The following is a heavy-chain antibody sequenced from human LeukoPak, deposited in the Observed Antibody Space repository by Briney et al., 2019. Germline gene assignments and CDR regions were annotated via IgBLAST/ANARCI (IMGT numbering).Heavy chain of an antibody. CDR3: ARDSGGPPFDI. CDR1: GFSLSGNG. J-gene: IGHJ3*02. D-gene: IGHD6-19*01. CDR2: IWADGSSK. Sequence: GRSLRLSCAASGFSLSGNGMHWVRQAPGKGLEWVAVIWADGSSKYYADSVKGRFTISRDNSENTLYLQMNSLRAEDTAVYYCARDSGGPPFDIWGQGTMVTVSS. V-gene: IGHV3-33*01.